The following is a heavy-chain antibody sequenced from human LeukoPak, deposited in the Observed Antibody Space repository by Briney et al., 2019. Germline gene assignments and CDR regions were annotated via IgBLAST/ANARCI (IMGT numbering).Heavy chain of an antibody. CDR2: INHSGSP. Sequence: SETLSLTCAVYGGSFSGYNWIWIRRPPGKGLEWIGEINHSGSPNYNPSLKSRGTISVDTSKSQFSLKLSPVTAADTAVYHCARGKGALLWFGKPPQPNHYYYGMHVWGQGTAVIVSS. CDR3: ARGKGALLWFGKPPQPNHYYYGMHV. D-gene: IGHD3-10*01. V-gene: IGHV4-34*01. CDR1: GGSFSGYN. J-gene: IGHJ6*02.